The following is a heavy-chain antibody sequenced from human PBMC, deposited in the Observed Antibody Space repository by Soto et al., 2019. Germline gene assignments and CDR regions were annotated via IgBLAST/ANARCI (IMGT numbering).Heavy chain of an antibody. V-gene: IGHV4-59*01. Sequence: PSKTLSLTCSVSGVSITGSYWSWIRQPPGKTLEWIGYVYHSGTTTYNPSLKSRVSISVDTSKNQFSLRLTSVIAADTAVYYCARDIPYGAGSLAGCDYWGQGILVTVSS. CDR1: GVSITGSY. D-gene: IGHD1-26*01. CDR3: ARDIPYGAGSLAGCDY. J-gene: IGHJ4*02. CDR2: VYHSGTT.